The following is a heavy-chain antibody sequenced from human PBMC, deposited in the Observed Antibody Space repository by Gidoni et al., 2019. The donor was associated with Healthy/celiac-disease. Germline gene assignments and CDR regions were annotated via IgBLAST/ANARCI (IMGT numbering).Heavy chain of an antibody. V-gene: IGHV3-74*01. CDR1: GFTFSSYW. D-gene: IGHD3-3*01. J-gene: IGHJ6*02. CDR2: INSDGSST. CDR3: ARDHRGDFWSGAYYYYGMDV. Sequence: EVQLVESGGGLVQPGGSLRLSCAASGFTFSSYWMHWVRQAPGKGLVWVSRINSDGSSTSYADSVKGRFTISRDNAKNTLYLQMNSLRAEDTAVYYCARDHRGDFWSGAYYYYGMDVWGQGTTVTVSS.